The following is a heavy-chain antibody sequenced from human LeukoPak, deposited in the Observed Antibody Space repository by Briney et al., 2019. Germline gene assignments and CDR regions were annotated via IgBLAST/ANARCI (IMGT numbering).Heavy chain of an antibody. Sequence: SGPALVKPTQTLTLTCTFSGFSLSTSGMCVSWIRQPPGMALEWLARIDWDYDKSYSTSLRTRLTISKDTSKNQVVLTMTDMDPVDTATYYCARTYSNSLYYFDYWGQGTLVTVSS. CDR2: IDWDYDK. CDR1: GFSLSTSGMC. J-gene: IGHJ4*02. D-gene: IGHD6-6*01. CDR3: ARTYSNSLYYFDY. V-gene: IGHV2-70*11.